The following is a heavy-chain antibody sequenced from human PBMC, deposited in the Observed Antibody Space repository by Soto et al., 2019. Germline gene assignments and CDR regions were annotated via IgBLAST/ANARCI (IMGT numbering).Heavy chain of an antibody. Sequence: GGSLRLSCVASGFTFSSYSMNWVRQAPGKGLEWVSYISSSHSTIYYADSVKGRFTISRDNAKNSLYLQMNSLRDEDTAVYYCARGLYYYDSRGYWGYWGQGTLVTVSS. V-gene: IGHV3-48*02. J-gene: IGHJ4*02. CDR1: GFTFSSYS. CDR3: ARGLYYYDSRGYWGY. D-gene: IGHD3-22*01. CDR2: ISSSHSTI.